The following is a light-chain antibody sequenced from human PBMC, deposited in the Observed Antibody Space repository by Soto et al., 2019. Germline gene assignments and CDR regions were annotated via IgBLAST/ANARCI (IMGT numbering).Light chain of an antibody. V-gene: IGKV3-20*01. CDR2: GAS. J-gene: IGKJ1*01. Sequence: EIVLPQSPATLSLSPGDRATLSCMASQSVSSNLAWYQQKPGQAPRLLIYGASSRATGIPDRFSGSGSGTDFTLTISRLEPEDFAVYYCQQYGSSTWTFGQGTKVDI. CDR3: QQYGSSTWT. CDR1: QSVSSN.